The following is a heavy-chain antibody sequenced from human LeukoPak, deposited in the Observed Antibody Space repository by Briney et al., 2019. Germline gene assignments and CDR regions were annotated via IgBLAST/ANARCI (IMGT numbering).Heavy chain of an antibody. J-gene: IGHJ4*02. CDR2: IYYSGST. CDR1: GGSISSSSYY. CDR3: ARDRTIFGVVTSPYFDY. V-gene: IGHV4-39*07. Sequence: SETLSLTCTVSGGSISSSSYYWGWIRQPPGKGLEWIGSIYYSGSTYYNPSLKSRVTISVDTSKNQFSLKLSSVTAADTAVYYCARDRTIFGVVTSPYFDYWCQGTLVTVSS. D-gene: IGHD3-3*01.